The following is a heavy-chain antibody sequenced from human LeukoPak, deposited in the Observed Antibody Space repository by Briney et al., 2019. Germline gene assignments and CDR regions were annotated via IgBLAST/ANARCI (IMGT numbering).Heavy chain of an antibody. CDR3: ARDFVGESGAGGY. Sequence: GGSLRLFCAASGFTFSFYTMKWVREARGKGLEGVSSISPIGQSTYHADSVKGRFSISRDNAKNSLYLQMNSLGAEDTALYYCARDFVGESGAGGYWGQGTLVTVSS. J-gene: IGHJ4*02. D-gene: IGHD3-10*01. CDR2: ISPIGQST. V-gene: IGHV3-21*01. CDR1: GFTFSFYT.